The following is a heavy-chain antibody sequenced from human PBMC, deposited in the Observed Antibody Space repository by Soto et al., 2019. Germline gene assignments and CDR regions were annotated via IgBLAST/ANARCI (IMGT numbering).Heavy chain of an antibody. V-gene: IGHV4-4*02. CDR3: VRDADETAIVPAPWLV. J-gene: IGHJ6*02. CDR1: GGSISSSHW. CDR2: IYHSGST. D-gene: IGHD2-21*02. Sequence: PSETLSLTCAVPGGSISSSHWWGWVRQAPGKGLEWIGEIYHSGSTNYNPSLKSRITMSADKSKNQFSVNLSSVTAADTAVYYCVRDADETAIVPAPWLVWGRGTMVTVSS.